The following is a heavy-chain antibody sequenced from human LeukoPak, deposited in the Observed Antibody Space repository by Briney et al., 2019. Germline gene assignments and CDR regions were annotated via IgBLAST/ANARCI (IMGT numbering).Heavy chain of an antibody. V-gene: IGHV3-49*04. CDR2: IRSKIYGGTP. Sequence: GGSLRLSCTASGFTFGDYAMTWVRQAPGKGLEWVGFIRSKIYGGTPEYAASVKGRFTISRDDSKGIAYLQMDSLKTEDTAVYYCTRDQTPYYWGQGTLVTVSS. CDR1: GFTFGDYA. CDR3: TRDQTPYY. J-gene: IGHJ4*02.